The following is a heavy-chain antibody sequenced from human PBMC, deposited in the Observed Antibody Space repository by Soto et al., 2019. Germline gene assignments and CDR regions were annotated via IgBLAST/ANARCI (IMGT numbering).Heavy chain of an antibody. V-gene: IGHV3-13*04. J-gene: IGHJ6*02. Sequence: EVQLVESGGGLVQPGGSLRLSCAASGFSFSSYDMHWVRQGAGKGLEWVSGISYAGDTYYPASVKGRFTISREDAKNSLFLQLNTLRARDTAVYYCARAYGADYYYGLDVWGQGTTVTVSS. CDR2: ISYAGDT. CDR1: GFSFSSYD. D-gene: IGHD4-17*01. CDR3: ARAYGADYYYGLDV.